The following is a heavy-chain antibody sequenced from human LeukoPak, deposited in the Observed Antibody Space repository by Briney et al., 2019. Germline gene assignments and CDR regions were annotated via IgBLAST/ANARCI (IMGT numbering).Heavy chain of an antibody. CDR3: ARGDYYDSSGYLDY. Sequence: ASVKVSCKASRYTFTGYYMHWVRQAAGQGLAWMGWINPNSGGTNYAQKFQGRVTMTRDTSISTAYMELSRLRSDDTAVYYCARGDYYDSSGYLDYWGQGTLVTVSS. CDR2: INPNSGGT. CDR1: RYTFTGYY. D-gene: IGHD3-22*01. V-gene: IGHV1-2*02. J-gene: IGHJ4*02.